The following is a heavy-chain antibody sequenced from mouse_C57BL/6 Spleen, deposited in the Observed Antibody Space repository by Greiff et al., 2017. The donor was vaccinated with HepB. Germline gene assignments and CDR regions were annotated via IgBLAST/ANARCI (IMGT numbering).Heavy chain of an antibody. CDR2: IDPETGGT. CDR1: GYTFTDYE. V-gene: IGHV1-15*01. J-gene: IGHJ2*01. Sequence: QVQLKQSGAELVRPGASVTLSCKASGYTFTDYEMHWVKQTPVHGLEWIGAIDPETGGTAYNQKFKGKAILTADKSSSTAYMELRSLTSEDSAVYYCTGDYDGEYFDYWGQGTTLTVSS. CDR3: TGDYDGEYFDY. D-gene: IGHD2-4*01.